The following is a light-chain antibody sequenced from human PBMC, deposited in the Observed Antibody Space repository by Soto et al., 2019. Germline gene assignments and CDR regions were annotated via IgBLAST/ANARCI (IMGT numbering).Light chain of an antibody. CDR1: QSVLSNY. V-gene: IGKV3-20*01. CDR3: QQYGISPPGYT. Sequence: EIVLTQSPDTLSLSPGERATLSCRASQSVLSNYLAWYQQKPGQAPRLLIYGTSRRVTGIPDRFSGSGSGTEFTHTISNLEPEDFAMYYCQQYGISPPGYTFAQGTKL. J-gene: IGKJ2*01. CDR2: GTS.